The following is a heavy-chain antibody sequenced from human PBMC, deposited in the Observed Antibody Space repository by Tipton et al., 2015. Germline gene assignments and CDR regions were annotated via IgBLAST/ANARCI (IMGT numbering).Heavy chain of an antibody. CDR2: INHAGDT. D-gene: IGHD1-26*01. J-gene: IGHJ4*02. CDR3: ARSEVGDFDS. CDR1: GYSISRGYN. Sequence: GLVKPSETLSLTCAVSGYSISRGYNWGWIRQAPGKGREWIGAINHAGDTYYPPPLKRRTTISVDTSKNQFSLMLSSVTAADTAIYYCARSEVGDFDSWGQGTLVTVPS. V-gene: IGHV4-38-2*01.